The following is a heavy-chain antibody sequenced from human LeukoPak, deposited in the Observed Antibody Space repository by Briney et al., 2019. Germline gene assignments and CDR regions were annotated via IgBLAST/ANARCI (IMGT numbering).Heavy chain of an antibody. Sequence: PGGSLRLSCAASGFSLSSYWMTWVRQAPGKGLEWVANIKQDGSEKNYVDSVKGRFTISRDNAKNSLYLQMNSLRAEDTAVYYCARDQNYGGNSPPPDYFDYWGQGTLVTVSS. CDR3: ARDQNYGGNSPPPDYFDY. D-gene: IGHD4-23*01. V-gene: IGHV3-7*01. CDR1: GFSLSSYW. J-gene: IGHJ4*02. CDR2: IKQDGSEK.